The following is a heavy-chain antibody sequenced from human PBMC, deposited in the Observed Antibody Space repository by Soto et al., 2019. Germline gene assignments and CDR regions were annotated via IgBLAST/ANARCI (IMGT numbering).Heavy chain of an antibody. CDR1: GGSISSGDYY. J-gene: IGHJ5*02. CDR3: ARGGLVLRFLDQEDWFDP. V-gene: IGHV4-30-4*01. D-gene: IGHD3-3*01. CDR2: IYYSGST. Sequence: KTSETLSLTCTVSGGSISSGDYYWSWIRQPPGKGLEWIGYIYYSGSTYYNPSLKSRVTISVDTSKNQFSLKLSSVTAADTAVYYCARGGLVLRFLDQEDWFDPWGQGTLVTVSS.